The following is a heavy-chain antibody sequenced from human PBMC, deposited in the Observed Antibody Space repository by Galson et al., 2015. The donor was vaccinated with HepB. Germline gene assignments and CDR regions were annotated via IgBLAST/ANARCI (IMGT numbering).Heavy chain of an antibody. CDR1: GYTFTGYY. V-gene: IGHV1-2*02. CDR2: INPNSGGT. Sequence: SVKVSCKASGYTFTGYYMHWVRQAPGQGLEWMGWINPNSGGTNYAQKFQGRVTMTRDTSISTAYMELSRLRSDDTAVYYCARVGTVVTQQTYFDYWGQGTLVTVSS. J-gene: IGHJ4*02. D-gene: IGHD4-23*01. CDR3: ARVGTVVTQQTYFDY.